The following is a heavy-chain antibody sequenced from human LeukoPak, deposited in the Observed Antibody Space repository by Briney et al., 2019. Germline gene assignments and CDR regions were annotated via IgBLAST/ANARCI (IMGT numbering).Heavy chain of an antibody. CDR3: AREKTIIATTWDS. CDR1: GFTFSSYW. J-gene: IGHJ4*02. CDR2: IKQDGSEK. D-gene: IGHD1-7*01. V-gene: IGHV3-7*01. Sequence: GGSLRLSCAASGFTFSSYWMNWVRQAPGKGLERVANIKQDGSEKYYVDSVKGRFTISRDNAKNSLYLQMNSLRAEDTAVYYCAREKTIIATTWDSCGQGTLVTVSS.